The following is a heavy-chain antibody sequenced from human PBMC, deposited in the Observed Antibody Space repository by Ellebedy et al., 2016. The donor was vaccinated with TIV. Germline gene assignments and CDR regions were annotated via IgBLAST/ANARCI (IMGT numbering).Heavy chain of an antibody. CDR2: IYYSGST. CDR3: ARGSSRAGADY. V-gene: IGHV4-59*12. J-gene: IGHJ4*02. CDR1: GGSISSYY. D-gene: IGHD6-19*01. Sequence: SETLSLXXTVSGGSISSYYWSWIRQPPGKGLEWIGYIYYSGSTNYNPSLKSRVTISVDTSKNQFSLKLSSVTAADTAVYYCARGSSRAGADYWGQGTLVTVSS.